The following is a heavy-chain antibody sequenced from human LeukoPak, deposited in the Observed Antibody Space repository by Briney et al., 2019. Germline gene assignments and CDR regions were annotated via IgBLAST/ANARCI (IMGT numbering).Heavy chain of an antibody. CDR1: NYSISSGYY. D-gene: IGHD3-3*01. V-gene: IGHV4-38-2*02. CDR2: IYHSGST. CDR3: ARTMHYDFWSGYYFDY. J-gene: IGHJ4*02. Sequence: PSETLSLTCTVSNYSISSGYYWGWIRQPPGKGLEWIGSIYHSGSTYYNPSLKSRVTISVDTSKNQFSPKLSSVTAADTAVYYCARTMHYDFWSGYYFDYWGQGTLVTVSS.